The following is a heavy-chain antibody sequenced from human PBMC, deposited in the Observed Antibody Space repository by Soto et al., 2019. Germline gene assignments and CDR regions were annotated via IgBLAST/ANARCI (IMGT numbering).Heavy chain of an antibody. D-gene: IGHD2-2*01. V-gene: IGHV4-30-4*01. CDR3: ARVPDR. CDR1: GGSISSGDYY. J-gene: IGHJ5*02. CDR2: ISYSGST. Sequence: PSETLSLTCTVSGGSISSGDYYCSWIRQPPGKGLEWIGYISYSGSTYYNPPLKSRVTISVDRSKNQFSLKLSSVTAADTAVYYCARVPDRWGQGTLVTVSS.